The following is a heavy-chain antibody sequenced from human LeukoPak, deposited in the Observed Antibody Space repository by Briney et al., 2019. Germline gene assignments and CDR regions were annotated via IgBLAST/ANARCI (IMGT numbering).Heavy chain of an antibody. CDR2: ISGSGGST. CDR1: GFTFSSYA. J-gene: IGHJ4*02. Sequence: PGGSLRLSCAASGFTFSSYAMSWVRQAPGKGLEWVSAISGSGGSTYYADSVKGRFTISRDNSKNTLYLQMNSLRAEDTAVYYCAKLIIADTAMAMSECFDYWGQGTLVTVSS. V-gene: IGHV3-23*01. CDR3: AKLIIADTAMAMSECFDY. D-gene: IGHD5-18*01.